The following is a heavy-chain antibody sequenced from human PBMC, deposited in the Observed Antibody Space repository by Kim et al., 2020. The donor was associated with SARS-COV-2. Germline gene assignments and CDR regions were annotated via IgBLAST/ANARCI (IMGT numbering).Heavy chain of an antibody. V-gene: IGHV3-30-3*01. Sequence: GGSLRLSCAASGFTFSSYAMHWVRQAPGKGLEWVAVISYDGSNKYYADSVKGRFTISRDNSKNTLYLQMNSLRAEDTAVYYCARGGWYSLGEDAFDIWGQGTMVTVSS. D-gene: IGHD6-19*01. CDR3: ARGGWYSLGEDAFDI. CDR1: GFTFSSYA. J-gene: IGHJ3*02. CDR2: ISYDGSNK.